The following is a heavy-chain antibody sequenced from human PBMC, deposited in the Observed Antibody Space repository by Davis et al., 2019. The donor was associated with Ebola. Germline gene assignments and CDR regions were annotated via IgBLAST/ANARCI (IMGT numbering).Heavy chain of an antibody. J-gene: IGHJ4*02. D-gene: IGHD2-21*01. CDR3: ARDSDWHY. V-gene: IGHV3-30*04. CDR2: ISYDGSNK. Sequence: ASGYSFSNYAMHWVRQAPGKGLEWVAVISYDGSNKYYADSVKGRFTISRDNSKNTLYLQMNSLRAEDTAVYYCARDSDWHYWGQGTLVTVSS. CDR1: GYSFSNYA.